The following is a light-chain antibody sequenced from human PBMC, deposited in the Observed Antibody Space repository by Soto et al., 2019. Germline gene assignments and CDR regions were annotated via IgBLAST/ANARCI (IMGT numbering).Light chain of an antibody. V-gene: IGKV4-1*01. Sequence: DIVMTPSPDSLAVSLGERATINCKPSQSVFYNSNNKHSLAWYQHKQGEPPRLLIYWASTRESGVPDRFSGSGSGKDITLTITSLQPEDVAFYYFQQYYSTPLSFGGETKVEIK. CDR3: QQYYSTPLS. CDR2: WAS. CDR1: QSVFYNSNNKHS. J-gene: IGKJ4*01.